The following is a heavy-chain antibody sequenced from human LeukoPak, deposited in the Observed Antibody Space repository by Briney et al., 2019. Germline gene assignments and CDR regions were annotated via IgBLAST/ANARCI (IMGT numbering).Heavy chain of an antibody. CDR2: IKQDGSEK. J-gene: IGHJ4*02. CDR3: ARDRGQITTIFGVVIIPFYYFDY. Sequence: GGSLRLSCAASGFTFSSYWMCWVRQAPGKGLGWVANIKQDGSEKYYVDSVKGRFTISRDNAKNSLYLQMNSLRAEDTAVYYCARDRGQITTIFGVVIIPFYYFDYWGQGTLVTVSS. CDR1: GFTFSSYW. D-gene: IGHD3-3*01. V-gene: IGHV3-7*01.